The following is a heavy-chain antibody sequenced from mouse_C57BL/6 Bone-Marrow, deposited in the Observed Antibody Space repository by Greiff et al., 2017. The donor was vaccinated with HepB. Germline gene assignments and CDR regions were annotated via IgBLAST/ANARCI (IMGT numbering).Heavy chain of an antibody. V-gene: IGHV5-6*01. Sequence: EVQGVESGGDLVKPGGSLKLSCAASGFTFSSYGMSWVRQTPDKRLEWVATISSGGSYTYYPDSVKGRFTISRDNAKNTLYLQMSSLKSEDTAMYYCARPGSSPYYAMDYWGQGTSVTVSS. CDR3: ARPGSSPYYAMDY. CDR1: GFTFSSYG. J-gene: IGHJ4*01. D-gene: IGHD1-1*01. CDR2: ISSGGSYT.